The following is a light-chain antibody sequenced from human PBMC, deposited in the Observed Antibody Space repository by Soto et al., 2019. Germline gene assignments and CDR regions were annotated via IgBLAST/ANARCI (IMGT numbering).Light chain of an antibody. Sequence: QSALTQPASVSGSPGQSITISCTGTSSDVGSYNLVSWYQQHPGKAPKLMIYEGSKRPSGVSNRFSGSKSGNTASLTISGLQAEDEADYYCCSYAGSSVWVFGGGTTPTVL. CDR1: SSDVGSYNL. V-gene: IGLV2-23*01. CDR3: CSYAGSSVWV. CDR2: EGS. J-gene: IGLJ3*02.